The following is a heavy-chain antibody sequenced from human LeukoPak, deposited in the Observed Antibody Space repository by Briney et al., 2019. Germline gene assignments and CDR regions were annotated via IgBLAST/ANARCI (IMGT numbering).Heavy chain of an antibody. J-gene: IGHJ4*02. D-gene: IGHD3-3*01. CDR3: ARGYYDFWRLFDY. CDR2: INHSGST. V-gene: IGHV4-34*01. CDR1: GGSFSGYY. Sequence: SETLPLTCAVYGGSFSGYYWSWIRQPPGKGLEWIGEINHSGSTNYNPSLKSRVTISVDTSKNQFSLKLSSVTAADTAVYYCARGYYDFWRLFDYWGQGTLVTVSS.